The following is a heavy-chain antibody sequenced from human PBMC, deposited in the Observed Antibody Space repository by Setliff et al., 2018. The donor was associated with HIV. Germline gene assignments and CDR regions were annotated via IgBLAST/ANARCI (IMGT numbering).Heavy chain of an antibody. D-gene: IGHD3-10*01. J-gene: IGHJ5*02. CDR2: ISGGGPNT. CDR1: GFTFSSHD. CDR3: ANSAFRGVIWA. Sequence: GGSLRLSCAASGFTFSSHDMSWVRQTPGKGLERVSSISGGGPNTYYADSVKGRFTISRDNSKNALYLQMNSLRAEDTDVYYCANSAFRGVIWAWGQGTLVTVSS. V-gene: IGHV3-23*01.